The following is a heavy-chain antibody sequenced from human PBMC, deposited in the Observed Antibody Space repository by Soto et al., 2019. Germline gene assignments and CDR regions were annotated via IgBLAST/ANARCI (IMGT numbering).Heavy chain of an antibody. CDR2: INPSDSYT. CDR1: GYSFTSYW. D-gene: IGHD2-2*02. Sequence: PGESLKISCQGSGYSFTSYWIGWVRQRPGKGLEWMGRINPSDSYTTYSPSFQGHVTISTDKSFSTAYLQWSGLKASDTAMYYCARRGYCTGTSCYTFAAWGQGTLVTVSS. V-gene: IGHV5-10-1*01. J-gene: IGHJ5*02. CDR3: ARRGYCTGTSCYTFAA.